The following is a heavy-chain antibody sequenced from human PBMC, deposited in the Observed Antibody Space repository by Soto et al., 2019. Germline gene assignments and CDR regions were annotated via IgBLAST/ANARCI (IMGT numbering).Heavy chain of an antibody. Sequence: EVQLLESGGGLVQPGGSLSLYCAVSGLTFSYFAMSWVRQGPGKGLEWVSAISGSGGITYYADSVKGRFTISRDNSKNTLFLQMNSLRAEDTAVYYCALIWRSGTGMPYYYGMDVWGQGTTVTVSS. J-gene: IGHJ6*02. CDR1: GLTFSYFA. CDR3: ALIWRSGTGMPYYYGMDV. V-gene: IGHV3-23*01. CDR2: ISGSGGIT. D-gene: IGHD3-10*01.